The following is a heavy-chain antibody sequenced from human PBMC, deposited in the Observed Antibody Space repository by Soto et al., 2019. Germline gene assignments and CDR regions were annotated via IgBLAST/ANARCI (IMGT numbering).Heavy chain of an antibody. CDR3: ARGRQWRTGLVSNY. CDR2: INPNSGGT. J-gene: IGHJ4*02. Sequence: EASVKVSCKASGYTFTGYYMHWVRQAPGQGLEWMGWINPNSGGTNYAQKFQGRVTMTRDTSISTAYMELSRLRSDDTAVYYCARGRQWRTGLVSNYWGQGTLVTVSS. CDR1: GYTFTGYY. D-gene: IGHD6-19*01. V-gene: IGHV1-2*02.